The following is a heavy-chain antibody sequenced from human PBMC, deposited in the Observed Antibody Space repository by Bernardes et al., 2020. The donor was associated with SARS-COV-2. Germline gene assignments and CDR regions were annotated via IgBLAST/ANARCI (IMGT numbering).Heavy chain of an antibody. CDR1: GGSISSSDYF. J-gene: IGHJ4*02. V-gene: IGHV4-39*01. D-gene: IGHD6-13*01. CDR3: ARPFFFTSWYLG. CDR2: LYNSGST. Sequence: SETLSLTCTVSGGSISSSDYFWGWIRQPPGKGLEWIGSLYNSGSTYYNPSLKSRVTISVDTSKNQFSLKVKSVTAADTAVYYCARPFFFTSWYLGGGQGTLVTVSS.